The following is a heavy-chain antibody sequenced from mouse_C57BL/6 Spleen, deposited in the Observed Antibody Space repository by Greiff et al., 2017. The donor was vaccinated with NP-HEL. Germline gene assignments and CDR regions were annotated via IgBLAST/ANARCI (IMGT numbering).Heavy chain of an antibody. Sequence: QVQLKQPGAELVKPGASVKLSCKASGYTFTSYWMQWVKQRPGQGLEWIGEIDPSDSYTNYNQKFKGKATLTVDTSSSTAYMQLSSLTSEDSAVYYCARAGSNYDAMDYWGQGTSVTVSS. D-gene: IGHD2-5*01. CDR1: GYTFTSYW. J-gene: IGHJ4*01. CDR2: IDPSDSYT. V-gene: IGHV1-50*01. CDR3: ARAGSNYDAMDY.